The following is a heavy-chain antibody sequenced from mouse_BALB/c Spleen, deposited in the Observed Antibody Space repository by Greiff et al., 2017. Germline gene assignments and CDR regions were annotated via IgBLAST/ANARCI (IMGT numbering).Heavy chain of an antibody. CDR2: IDPANGNT. CDR1: GFNIKDTY. J-gene: IGHJ4*01. V-gene: IGHV14-3*02. CDR3: ARDDYDAMDY. Sequence: IQLQQSGAELVKPGASVKLSCTASGFNIKDTYMHWVKQRPEQGLEWIGRIDPANGNTKYDPKFQGKATITADTSSNTAYLQLSSLTSEDTAVYYCARDDYDAMDYWGQGTSVTVSS.